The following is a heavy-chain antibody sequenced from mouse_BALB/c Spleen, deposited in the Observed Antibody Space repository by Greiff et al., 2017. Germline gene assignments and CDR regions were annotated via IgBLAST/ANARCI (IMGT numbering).Heavy chain of an antibody. CDR2: IRSKSNNYAT. J-gene: IGHJ4*01. CDR1: GFTFNTYA. Sequence: VQLKESGGGLVQPKGSLKLSCAASGFTFNTYAMNWVRQAPGKGLEWVARIRSKSNNYATYYADSVKDRFTISRDDSQSMLYLQMNNLKTEDTAMYYCVRGGYYAMDYWGQGTSVTVSS. V-gene: IGHV10-1*02. CDR3: VRGGYYAMDY.